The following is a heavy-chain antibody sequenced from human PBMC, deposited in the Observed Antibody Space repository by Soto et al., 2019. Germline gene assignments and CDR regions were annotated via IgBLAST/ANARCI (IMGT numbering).Heavy chain of an antibody. CDR1: GGSISSGDYY. V-gene: IGHV4-30-4*01. D-gene: IGHD3-22*01. Sequence: SETLSLTCTVSGGSISSGDYYWSWIRQPPGKGLEWIGYIYYSGSTYYNPSLKSRVTISVDTSKNQFSLKLSSVTAADTAVYYCARGLDDSSGYCDYWGQGTLVTVPQ. J-gene: IGHJ4*02. CDR2: IYYSGST. CDR3: ARGLDDSSGYCDY.